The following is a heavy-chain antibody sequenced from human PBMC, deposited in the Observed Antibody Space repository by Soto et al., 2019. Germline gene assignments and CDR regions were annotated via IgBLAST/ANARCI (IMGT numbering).Heavy chain of an antibody. CDR2: ISSSSSYI. D-gene: IGHD6-13*01. CDR3: ARVFSSSWYTREYYYFDY. Sequence: GGSLRLSCAASGFTFSSYSMNWVRQAPGKGLEWVSSISSSSSYIYYADSVKGRFTISRDNAKNSLYLQMNSLRAEDTAVYYCARVFSSSWYTREYYYFDYWGQGTLVTVSS. CDR1: GFTFSSYS. V-gene: IGHV3-21*01. J-gene: IGHJ4*02.